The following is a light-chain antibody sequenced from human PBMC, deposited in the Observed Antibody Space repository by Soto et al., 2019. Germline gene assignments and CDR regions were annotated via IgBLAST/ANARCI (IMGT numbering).Light chain of an antibody. CDR3: QQYNNWHT. J-gene: IGKJ2*01. CDR1: QRVSSN. V-gene: IGKV3-15*01. CDR2: GAS. Sequence: EIVMTQSPATLSVSPGERATLSCRASQRVSSNLAWYQQKPGQAPRLLIYGASTRATGIPARFSGSGSGTEFTLAFRSVQSEDFAVYYCQQYNNWHTFGQGTKLEIK.